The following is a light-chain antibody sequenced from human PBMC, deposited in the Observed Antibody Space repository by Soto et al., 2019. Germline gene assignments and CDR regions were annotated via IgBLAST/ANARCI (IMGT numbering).Light chain of an antibody. CDR3: SSYTSSSTWV. Sequence: QSALTQPASVSGSPGQSITISCTGTSSDVGGYNYVSWYQQHPGKAPKLMIYDVSNRPSGVSNRFSGSKSGNTPSLTISGLQADDEADYYCSSYTSSSTWVFGGGTQLTVL. J-gene: IGLJ7*01. V-gene: IGLV2-14*01. CDR2: DVS. CDR1: SSDVGGYNY.